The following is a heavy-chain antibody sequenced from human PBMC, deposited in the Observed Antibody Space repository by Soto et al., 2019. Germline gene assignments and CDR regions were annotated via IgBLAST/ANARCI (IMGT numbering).Heavy chain of an antibody. J-gene: IGHJ5*02. CDR3: ATSPGVAGPRNWFDP. Sequence: SETLSLTCTVSGGSISSSTNYWGWIRQPPGKGLEWIGSIYYSGTTDYNPSLKSRVTISVDTSKNQFSLELSSVTAADTAVYYCATSPGVAGPRNWFDPWGQGSLVTVSS. CDR1: GGSISSSTNY. V-gene: IGHV4-39*01. CDR2: IYYSGTT. D-gene: IGHD6-19*01.